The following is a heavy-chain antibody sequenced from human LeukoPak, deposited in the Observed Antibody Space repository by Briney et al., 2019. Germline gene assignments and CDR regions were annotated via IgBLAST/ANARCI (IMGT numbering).Heavy chain of an antibody. Sequence: SETLSLTCTVSGGSISSGGYYWSWIRQHPGKGPEWIGYIFYSGSTNYNPSLKSRVTISVDTSKNQFSLKLSSVTAADTAVYYCARVRVDDFWSGYYKNAFDIWGQGTMVTVSS. CDR2: IFYSGST. V-gene: IGHV4-61*08. CDR3: ARVRVDDFWSGYYKNAFDI. J-gene: IGHJ3*02. D-gene: IGHD3-3*01. CDR1: GGSISSGGYY.